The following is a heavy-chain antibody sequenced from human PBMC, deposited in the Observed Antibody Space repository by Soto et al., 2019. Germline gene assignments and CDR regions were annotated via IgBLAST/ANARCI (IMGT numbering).Heavy chain of an antibody. J-gene: IGHJ5*01. D-gene: IGHD3-22*01. CDR3: AKETTYYHSGSFYQPTDS. Sequence: LRLSCAASGFKFEDYAMHWVRQGPGKGLEWVSGISWNSGRIGYADSVKGRFIISRDNAKNSLFLQMNSLRADDTALYYCAKETTYYHSGSFYQPTDSWGHGTLVTVSS. CDR1: GFKFEDYA. CDR2: ISWNSGRI. V-gene: IGHV3-9*01.